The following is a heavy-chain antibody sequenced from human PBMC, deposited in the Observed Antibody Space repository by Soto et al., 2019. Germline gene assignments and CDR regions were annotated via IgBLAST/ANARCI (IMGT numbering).Heavy chain of an antibody. CDR1: GYTFTSYG. CDR2: ISAYNGNT. V-gene: IGHV1-18*01. D-gene: IGHD3-22*01. J-gene: IGHJ5*02. Sequence: QVPLVQSGAEVKKPGASVKVSCKASGYTFTSYGISWVRQAPGQGLEWMGWISAYNGNTNYAQKLQGRVTMTTDTSTSTAYMELRSLRSDDTAVYYCARTDYYDSSGYYWVWFDPWGQGTLVTVSS. CDR3: ARTDYYDSSGYYWVWFDP.